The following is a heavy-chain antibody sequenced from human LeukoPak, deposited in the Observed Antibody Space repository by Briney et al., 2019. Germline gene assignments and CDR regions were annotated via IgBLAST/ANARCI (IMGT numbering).Heavy chain of an antibody. CDR2: ISSSSDYI. V-gene: IGHV3-21*01. CDR3: ARDNYYDGSGYYTYYHYMDV. CDR1: GFTFSGYG. Sequence: GGSLRLSCGGSGFTFSGYGMSWVRLAPGKGLEWVSSISSSSDYIHYADSVKGRLTTSRDNAKNSVYLQMNSLRAEDTAVYYCARDNYYDGSGYYTYYHYMDVWGKGTTVTVSS. J-gene: IGHJ6*03. D-gene: IGHD3-22*01.